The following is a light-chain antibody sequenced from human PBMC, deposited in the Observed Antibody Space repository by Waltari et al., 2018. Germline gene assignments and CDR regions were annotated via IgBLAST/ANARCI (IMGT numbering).Light chain of an antibody. CDR1: SSDARGYKY. CDR2: DVT. CDR3: CSIAGNYSPWV. V-gene: IGLV2-11*01. Sequence: QSALTQPRSVSGSPGQSVTISCTGTSSDARGYKYVSWYQVHPGKAPKLLIFDVTKRPSGVPDRFSGSTSGNTASLTISGLQEEDEADYYCCSIAGNYSPWVFGGGTKLAVL. J-gene: IGLJ3*02.